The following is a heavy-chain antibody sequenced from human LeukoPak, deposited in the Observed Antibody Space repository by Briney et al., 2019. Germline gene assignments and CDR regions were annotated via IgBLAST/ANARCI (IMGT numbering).Heavy chain of an antibody. CDR1: GFTFSTYG. Sequence: RLSCAASGFTFSTYGMHWVRQAPGKGLEWVAVIRSDGSNQYYADSVIGRFTISRDNSKKTLYLQMNSLRAEDTAVYYCARRRYSFYDFDYWGQGTLVTHSS. V-gene: IGHV3-33*01. CDR3: ARRRYSFYDFDY. CDR2: IRSDGSNQ. D-gene: IGHD5/OR15-5a*01. J-gene: IGHJ4*02.